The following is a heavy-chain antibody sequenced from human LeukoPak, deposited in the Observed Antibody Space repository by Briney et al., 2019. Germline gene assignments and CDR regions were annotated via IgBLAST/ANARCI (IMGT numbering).Heavy chain of an antibody. CDR3: AKGGVDTAMVTVYYYYGVDV. CDR1: GFTFSSYA. V-gene: IGHV3-23*01. CDR2: ISGSGGST. Sequence: GGSLRLSCAASGFTFSSYAMSWVRQAPGKGLEWVSAISGSGGSTYYADSVKSRFTISRDNSKNTLYLQMNSLRAEDTAVYYCAKGGVDTAMVTVYYYYGVDVWGQGTTVTVSS. D-gene: IGHD5-18*01. J-gene: IGHJ6*02.